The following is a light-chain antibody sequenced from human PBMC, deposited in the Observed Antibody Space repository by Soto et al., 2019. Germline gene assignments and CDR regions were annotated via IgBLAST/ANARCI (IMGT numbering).Light chain of an antibody. V-gene: IGLV2-14*01. Sequence: QSALTQPAPVSGSPGQSITISCTGTSSDVGGYNYVSWYQQYPGKAPKLIIYEVSNRPSGVSNRFSGSKSGNTASLTISGLQAEDEADYNCLSYTSRSTIVFGTGTKV. CDR3: LSYTSRSTIV. CDR1: SSDVGGYNY. J-gene: IGLJ1*01. CDR2: EVS.